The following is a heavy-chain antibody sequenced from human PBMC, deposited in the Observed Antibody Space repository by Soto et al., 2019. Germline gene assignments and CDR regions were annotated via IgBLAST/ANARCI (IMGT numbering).Heavy chain of an antibody. CDR3: ARDRQSRITIFGVVDDAYNWFDP. V-gene: IGHV1-69*04. Sequence: ASVKVSCKASGGTFSSYTISWVRQAPGQGLEWMGRIIPILGIANYAQKFQGRVTITADKSTSTAYMELSSLRSEDTAVYYCARDRQSRITIFGVVDDAYNWFDPWGQGTLVTVSS. D-gene: IGHD3-3*01. J-gene: IGHJ5*02. CDR1: GGTFSSYT. CDR2: IIPILGIA.